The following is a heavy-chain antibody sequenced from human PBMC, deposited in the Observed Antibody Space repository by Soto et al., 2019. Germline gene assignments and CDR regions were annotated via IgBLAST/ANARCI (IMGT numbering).Heavy chain of an antibody. D-gene: IGHD1-1*01. CDR2: VKSDGSST. CDR1: GFTFSNYW. V-gene: IGHV3-74*01. CDR3: AKDLVRLELRFYYYYGMDV. Sequence: PGGSLRLSCVGSGFTFSNYWMHWVRQAPGKGLEWVSRVKSDGSSTSYADSVKGRFTISRDNAKNTLYLQMNSLRAEDTAVYYCAKDLVRLELRFYYYYGMDVWGQGTTVTVSS. J-gene: IGHJ6*02.